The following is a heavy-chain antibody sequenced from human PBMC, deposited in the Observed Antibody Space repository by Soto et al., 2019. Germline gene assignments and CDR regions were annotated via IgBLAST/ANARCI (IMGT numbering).Heavy chain of an antibody. V-gene: IGHV2-5*02. CDR2: VYWDDDK. CDR3: VHTYADPAGYYFDF. CDR1: GFSLIDSGVA. J-gene: IGHJ4*02. Sequence: QITLKESGPTLVKPTQTLTLTCSTSGFSLIDSGVAVGWIRQPPGKALDWLALVYWDDDKRYSPSLRTRLTITRDTSKNQVVLTMTNIDPVDTATYYCVHTYADPAGYYFDFWGQGTLVTVSS.